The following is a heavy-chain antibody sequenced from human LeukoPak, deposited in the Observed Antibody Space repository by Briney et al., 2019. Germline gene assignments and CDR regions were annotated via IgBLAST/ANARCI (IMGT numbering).Heavy chain of an antibody. CDR3: AREMRLGVITKYYFDY. V-gene: IGHV1-46*01. D-gene: IGHD3-22*01. CDR2: INPSGGST. Sequence: ASVKVSCKASGYTFTTYYIHWVRQAPGQGLEWMGIINPSGGSTTYAQKFQGRVTMTRDTSTTTVYMELSSLRSEDTAVYYCAREMRLGVITKYYFDYWGQGTLVTVSS. J-gene: IGHJ4*02. CDR1: GYTFTTYY.